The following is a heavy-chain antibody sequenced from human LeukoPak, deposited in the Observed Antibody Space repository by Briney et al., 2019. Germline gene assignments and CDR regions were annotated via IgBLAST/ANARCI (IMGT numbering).Heavy chain of an antibody. J-gene: IGHJ2*01. CDR1: GFTFSNAW. V-gene: IGHV3-15*01. CDR2: IKSKTDGGTT. D-gene: IGHD1-26*01. CDR3: TTDLTRVYSGSYSHWYFDL. Sequence: PGGSLRLSCAASGFTFSNAWMSWIRQAPGKGLEWVGRIKSKTDGGTTDYAAPVKGRFTISRDDSKNTLYLQMNSLKTEDTAVYYCTTDLTRVYSGSYSHWYFDLWGRGTLVTVSS.